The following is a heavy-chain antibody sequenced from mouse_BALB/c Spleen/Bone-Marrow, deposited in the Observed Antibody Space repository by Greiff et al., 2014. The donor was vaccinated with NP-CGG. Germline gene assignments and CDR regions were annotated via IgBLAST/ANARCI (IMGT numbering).Heavy chain of an antibody. V-gene: IGHV3-6*02. CDR3: ARDYYFGSGYFDF. CDR1: GYSITSGHY. Sequence: VQLKESGPGLVKPSQSLSLTCSVTGYSITSGHYWNWIRQFPGKKLEWMGHISYDGSNNYNPSLKNRISITRDTSKNQFFLKLKSVTSEDTATYFCARDYYFGSGYFDFWGQGTTLTVSS. J-gene: IGHJ2*01. CDR2: ISYDGSN. D-gene: IGHD1-1*01.